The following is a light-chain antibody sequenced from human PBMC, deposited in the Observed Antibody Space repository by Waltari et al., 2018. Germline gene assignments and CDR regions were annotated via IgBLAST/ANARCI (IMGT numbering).Light chain of an antibody. V-gene: IGLV1-40*01. J-gene: IGLJ7*01. CDR3: QSYDGSLSGAV. CDR1: SANIGAGSD. CDR2: PNN. Sequence: QSVLTQPPSVSGAPGQRVTIPCTGSSANIGAGSDVHWYQPLPGTAPKLLIYPNNKRPSGVPDRFSGSKSGTSASLAITGLQAEDEADYYCQSYDGSLSGAVFGGGTQLTVL.